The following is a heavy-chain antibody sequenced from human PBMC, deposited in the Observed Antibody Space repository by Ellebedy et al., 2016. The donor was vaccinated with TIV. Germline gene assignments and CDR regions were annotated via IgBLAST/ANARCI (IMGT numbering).Heavy chain of an antibody. Sequence: GESLKISCAASGFTFSSYAMHWVRQAPGKGLEWVAVISYDGSNKYYADSVKGRFTISRDNSKNTLYLQMNSLRAEDTAVNYCAKDGLYGDDEKAPSFEGEWGQGTLVTVSS. D-gene: IGHD4-17*01. CDR2: ISYDGSNK. CDR1: GFTFSSYA. V-gene: IGHV3-30-3*01. J-gene: IGHJ4*02. CDR3: AKDGLYGDDEKAPSFEGE.